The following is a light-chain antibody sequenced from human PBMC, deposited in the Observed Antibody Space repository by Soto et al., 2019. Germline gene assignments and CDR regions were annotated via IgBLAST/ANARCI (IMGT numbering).Light chain of an antibody. Sequence: EIVLTQSPGTLSLSPGERATLSCRASQSVSSSDLAWYQQKPRQAPRLLIYGASSRATGITDRFSGSGSGTDFTLTSRRLEPEDFAVYYCHQYGSSPYTFGQGTKLEL. CDR3: HQYGSSPYT. CDR2: GAS. V-gene: IGKV3-20*01. CDR1: QSVSSSD. J-gene: IGKJ2*01.